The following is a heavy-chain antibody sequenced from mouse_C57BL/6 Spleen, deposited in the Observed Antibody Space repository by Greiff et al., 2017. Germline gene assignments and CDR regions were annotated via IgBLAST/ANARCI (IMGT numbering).Heavy chain of an antibody. CDR1: GFTFSDYG. J-gene: IGHJ2*01. CDR3: AKSTTVVANLDY. V-gene: IGHV5-17*01. Sequence: EVQVVESGGGLVKPGGSLKLSCAASGFTFSDYGMHWVRQAPEKGLEWVAYISSGSSTIYYADTVKGRFTISRDNAKNTLFRQMTSLRSEDTAMYYCAKSTTVVANLDYWGQGTTLTVSS. CDR2: ISSGSSTI. D-gene: IGHD1-1*01.